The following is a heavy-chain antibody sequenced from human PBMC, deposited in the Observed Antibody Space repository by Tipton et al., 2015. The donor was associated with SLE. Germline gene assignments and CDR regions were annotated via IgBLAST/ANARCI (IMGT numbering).Heavy chain of an antibody. Sequence: TLSLTCTVSGGSISSYYWSWIRQPPGKGLEWIGYIYYSGSTNYNPSLKSRVSISVDTSKNQFSLKLSSVTAADTVVYYCAREVDAFDIWGQGTMVTVPS. J-gene: IGHJ3*02. CDR2: IYYSGST. V-gene: IGHV4-59*01. CDR3: AREVDAFDI. CDR1: GGSISSYY.